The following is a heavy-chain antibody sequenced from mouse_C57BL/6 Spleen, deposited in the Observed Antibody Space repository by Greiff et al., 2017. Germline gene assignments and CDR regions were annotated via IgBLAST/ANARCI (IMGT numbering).Heavy chain of an antibody. CDR1: GYTFTDYY. V-gene: IGHV1-26*01. CDR2: INPNNGGT. J-gene: IGHJ2*01. CDR3: ARLLSYYFDY. Sequence: EVQLHQPVPSLFNPFSSVKISCKASGYTFTDYYMNWVKQSHGQSLEWIGDINPNNGGTSYNQKFKGKATLTVDKSSSTAYMELRSLTSEDSAVYYCARLLSYYFDYWGQGTTLTVSS. D-gene: IGHD1-1*01.